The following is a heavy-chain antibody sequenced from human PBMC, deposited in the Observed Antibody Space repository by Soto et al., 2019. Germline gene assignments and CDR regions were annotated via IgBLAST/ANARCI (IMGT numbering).Heavy chain of an antibody. CDR1: GFSFGTYA. V-gene: IGHV3-23*01. J-gene: IGHJ4*02. CDR2: IGGGIGST. CDR3: AKGAARYFDY. Sequence: EVRLLESGGGLVQPGGSLRLSCVASGFSFGTYAMTWVRQVPGKGLEWVSTIGGGIGSTFYADSVKGRFTISRDISKKMLFLHMNGLRGEDTGTYYCAKGAARYFDYWGRGTLVTVSS. D-gene: IGHD1-26*01.